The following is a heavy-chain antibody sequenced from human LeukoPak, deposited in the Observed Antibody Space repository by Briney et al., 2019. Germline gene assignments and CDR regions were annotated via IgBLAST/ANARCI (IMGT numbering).Heavy chain of an antibody. V-gene: IGHV4-59*01. D-gene: IGHD3-3*01. CDR1: GGSISSYY. J-gene: IGHJ5*02. Sequence: SETLSLTCTVSGGSISSYYWSWIRQPPGKGLEWIGYIYYSGSTNYNPSLKSRVTISVDTSKNQFSLKLSSVTAADTAVYYSARASPTYDFWSGYSSFNWFDPWGQGTLVTVSS. CDR3: ARASPTYDFWSGYSSFNWFDP. CDR2: IYYSGST.